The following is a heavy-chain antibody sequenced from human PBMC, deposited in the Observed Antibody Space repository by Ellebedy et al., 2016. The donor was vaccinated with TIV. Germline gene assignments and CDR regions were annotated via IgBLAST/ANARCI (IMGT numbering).Heavy chain of an antibody. D-gene: IGHD3-10*01. CDR1: AGSISSGGYY. V-gene: IGHV4-31*03. J-gene: IGHJ6*02. CDR2: IYYSGST. Sequence: MPSETLSLTCTVSAGSISSGGYYWSWIRQHSGKGLEWLGYIYYSGSTYYNPSLKSRVTILVDTSKNQFSLKLSSVTAADTAVYYCARVGTMVRGVIALGMDVWGQGTTVTVSS. CDR3: ARVGTMVRGVIALGMDV.